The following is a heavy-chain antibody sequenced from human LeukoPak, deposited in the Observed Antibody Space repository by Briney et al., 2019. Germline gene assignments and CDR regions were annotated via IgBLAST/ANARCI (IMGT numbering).Heavy chain of an antibody. CDR3: ARGMWELAYYYSGMDV. CDR2: IYYRGST. Sequence: SSETLSLTCTVAGVSISSNYWSWIRQPPGKGLEWIGYIYYRGSTNYNPSLKSRVTISIDTSKTQFSLKLGSVTAADTAIYYCARGMWELAYYYSGMDVWGQGTAVSVSS. CDR1: GVSISSNY. J-gene: IGHJ6*02. D-gene: IGHD1-26*01. V-gene: IGHV4-59*01.